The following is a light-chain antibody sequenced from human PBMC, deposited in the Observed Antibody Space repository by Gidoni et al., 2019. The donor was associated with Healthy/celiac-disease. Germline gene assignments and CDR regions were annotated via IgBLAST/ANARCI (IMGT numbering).Light chain of an antibody. CDR3: QPYYSYPPWT. Sequence: AIRLTQSPSAFSASTGDRITSTCRPSQGISSYLAWYQQKPGKAPKLLIYAASTLQSGVPSRFSGIGSGTDFTLTFSCLQSEHFATYYCQPYYSYPPWTFGQGTKVEIK. J-gene: IGKJ1*01. CDR2: AAS. CDR1: QGISSY. V-gene: IGKV1-8*01.